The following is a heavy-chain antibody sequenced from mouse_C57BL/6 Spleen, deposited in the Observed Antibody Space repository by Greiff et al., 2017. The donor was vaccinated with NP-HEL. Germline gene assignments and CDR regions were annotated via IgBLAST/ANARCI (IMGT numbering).Heavy chain of an antibody. D-gene: IGHD1-1*01. CDR3: VSRGTTVYYFDY. CDR2: IDPSDSYT. V-gene: IGHV1-59*01. CDR1: GYTFTSYW. J-gene: IGHJ2*01. Sequence: QVQLQQPGAELVRPGTSVKLSCKASGYTFTSYWMHWVKQRPGQGLEWIGVIDPSDSYTNYNQKFKGKATLTVDTSSSTAYMQLSSLTSEDSAVYYCVSRGTTVYYFDYWGQGTTLTVSS.